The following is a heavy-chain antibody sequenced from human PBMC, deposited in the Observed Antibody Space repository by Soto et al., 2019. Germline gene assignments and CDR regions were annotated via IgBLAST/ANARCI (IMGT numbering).Heavy chain of an antibody. J-gene: IGHJ5*02. Sequence: SETLSLTCTVSGGSISSYYWSGIRQPPGKGLEWIGYIYYSGSTNYNPSLKSRVTISVDTSKNQFSLKLSPVTAADTAVYYCARAPSRYVYDSSGYYYWFEPWGQGTMVTVSS. CDR2: IYYSGST. V-gene: IGHV4-59*01. CDR1: GGSISSYY. D-gene: IGHD3-22*01. CDR3: ARAPSRYVYDSSGYYYWFEP.